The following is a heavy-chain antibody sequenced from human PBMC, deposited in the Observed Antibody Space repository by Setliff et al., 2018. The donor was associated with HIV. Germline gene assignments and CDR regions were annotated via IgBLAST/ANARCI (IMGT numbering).Heavy chain of an antibody. D-gene: IGHD6-13*01. CDR3: ARVQMNSGWYIDY. Sequence: ASVKVSCKTSGYTFTSFYNHWVRQAPGQGLEWMGTINPRGGRTTYSQKFQGRLSVTRDAYTSTVYMEMSSLRSEDTALYYCARVQMNSGWYIDYWGQGTQVTVSS. CDR2: INPRGGRT. J-gene: IGHJ4*02. V-gene: IGHV1-46*01. CDR1: GYTFTSFY.